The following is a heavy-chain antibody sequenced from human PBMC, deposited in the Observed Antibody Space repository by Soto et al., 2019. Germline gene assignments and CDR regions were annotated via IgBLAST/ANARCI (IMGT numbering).Heavy chain of an antibody. V-gene: IGHV1-69*08. D-gene: IGHD3-3*01. CDR2: IIPIPDIT. Sequence: QVQLVQSGAEVRKPGSSVKVSCKAPGGTFSTYIISWVRQAPGQGLEWMGRIIPIPDITNYAQKFQGRVTITADRSTSTAYMELTSLKSEDTAVYYCARERITTPGDAFDLWGQGTLITVSS. CDR3: ARERITTPGDAFDL. CDR1: GGTFSTYI. J-gene: IGHJ3*01.